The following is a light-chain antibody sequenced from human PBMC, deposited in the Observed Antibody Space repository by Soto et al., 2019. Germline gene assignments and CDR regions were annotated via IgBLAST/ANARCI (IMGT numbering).Light chain of an antibody. CDR2: EVR. J-gene: IGLJ3*02. V-gene: IGLV2-14*01. Sequence: QSAPTQPASVSGSPGQSITISCTGTSSDVGGYNHVSWYQQHPGKAPKLIIYEVRNRPSRVSNRLSGSKSGNTASLTISGLQADDEADYYCCSYTSSSIRVFGGGTKLTVL. CDR3: CSYTSSSIRV. CDR1: SSDVGGYNH.